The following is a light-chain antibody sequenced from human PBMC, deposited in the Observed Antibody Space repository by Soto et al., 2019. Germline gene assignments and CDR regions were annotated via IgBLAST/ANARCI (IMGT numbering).Light chain of an antibody. CDR3: TSYAGSNILVV. CDR2: EVS. Sequence: QSVLTQPPSASGSPGQSVTISCTGTSSDVGGYNYVSWYQQYPGKAPKLLISEVSKRPSGVPDRFSGSKSGNTASLTVSGLQAEDEADYYCTSYAGSNILVVFGGGTKLTVL. J-gene: IGLJ2*01. CDR1: SSDVGGYNY. V-gene: IGLV2-8*01.